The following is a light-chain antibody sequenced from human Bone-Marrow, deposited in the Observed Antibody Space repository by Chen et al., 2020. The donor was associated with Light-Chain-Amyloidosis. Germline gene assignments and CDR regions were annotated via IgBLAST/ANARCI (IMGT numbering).Light chain of an antibody. CDR1: SSDVGADNH. V-gene: IGLV2-14*01. CDR2: EVT. CDR3: SSYTITDTLV. Sequence: HSALTHPASVSGSPGQPITTPSTGTSSDVGADNHVSWYQQHPNKAPKLIIYEVTTRPSWFPDRFSGSKSDNTASLTISGLQTEDEADYFCSSYTITDTLVFGSGTRVTVL. J-gene: IGLJ1*01.